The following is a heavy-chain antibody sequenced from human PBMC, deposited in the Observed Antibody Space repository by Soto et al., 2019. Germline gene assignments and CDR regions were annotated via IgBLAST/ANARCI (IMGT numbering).Heavy chain of an antibody. D-gene: IGHD3-3*01. CDR2: INPSSGST. Sequence: ASVKVSCKASGYTFTSYYMHWVRQAPGQGLEWMGGINPSSGSTNYAQKLQGRVTMTRDTSTSTAYMELRSLRSDDTAVYYCARVRSNFWSGYPGGSFDYWGQGTLVTVSS. V-gene: IGHV1-46*01. CDR1: GYTFTSYY. J-gene: IGHJ4*02. CDR3: ARVRSNFWSGYPGGSFDY.